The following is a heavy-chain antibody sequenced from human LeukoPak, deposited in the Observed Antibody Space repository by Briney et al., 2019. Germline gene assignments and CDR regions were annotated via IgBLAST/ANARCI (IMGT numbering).Heavy chain of an antibody. CDR2: IYYSGST. Sequence: SETLSLTCTVSGGSISSSSYYWGWIRQPPGKGLEWIGSIYYSGSTYYNPSLKSRVTISVDTSKNQFSLKLSSVTAADTAVYYCARAYYDILTGYHHDAFDIWGQGTMVTVSS. CDR1: GGSISSSSYY. CDR3: ARAYYDILTGYHHDAFDI. J-gene: IGHJ3*02. D-gene: IGHD3-9*01. V-gene: IGHV4-39*07.